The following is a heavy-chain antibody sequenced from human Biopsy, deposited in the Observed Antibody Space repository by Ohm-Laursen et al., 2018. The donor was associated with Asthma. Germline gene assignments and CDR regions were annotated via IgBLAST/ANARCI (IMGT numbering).Heavy chain of an antibody. CDR3: SRDTLGYYFDI. V-gene: IGHV3-30-3*01. CDR2: ITFDGSIQ. J-gene: IGHJ4*02. D-gene: IGHD6-13*01. Sequence: SLRLSCAASGTHFGSYNMHWARQAPGKGLEWVAVITFDGSIQHYGDSVKGRFTISRDNSKNMLFLQMNSLRAEDTAVYYCSRDTLGYYFDIWGQGTQVTVSS. CDR1: GTHFGSYN.